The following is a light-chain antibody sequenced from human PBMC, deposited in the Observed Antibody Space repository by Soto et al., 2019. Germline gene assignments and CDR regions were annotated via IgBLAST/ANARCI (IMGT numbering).Light chain of an antibody. J-gene: IGLJ1*01. CDR3: SSYAGSNKLWV. CDR2: EVS. Sequence: QSVLTQPPSASGSPGQSVTISCTGTGSDVGGYNYVSWYQQHPGKAPKLMIYEVSKRPSGVPDRFSGSKSGNTASLTVSGLQAEDEADYYCSSYAGSNKLWVFGTGTKLTVL. V-gene: IGLV2-8*01. CDR1: GSDVGGYNY.